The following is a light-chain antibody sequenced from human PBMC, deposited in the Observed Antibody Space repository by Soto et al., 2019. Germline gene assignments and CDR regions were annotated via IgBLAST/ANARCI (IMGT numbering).Light chain of an antibody. CDR2: LGS. CDR1: QSLLLSSGNNY. V-gene: IGKV2-28*01. J-gene: IGKJ4*01. CDR3: AQALQTVT. Sequence: DIVLTQSPLSLPFTPRESSSISCKASQSLLLSSGNNYLDWYLQKPGQSPQLLIYLGSTRASGVPDRFSGSGSGTDFTLKISTVEAEDVGVYYCAQALQTVTFGGGTKVDIK.